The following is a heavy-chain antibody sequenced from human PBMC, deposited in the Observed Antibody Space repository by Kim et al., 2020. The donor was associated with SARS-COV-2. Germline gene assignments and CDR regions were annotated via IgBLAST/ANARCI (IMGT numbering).Heavy chain of an antibody. CDR1: GFPFSRYW. V-gene: IGHV3-74*01. CDR2: INSDGGGI. D-gene: IGHD3-10*01. J-gene: IGHJ5*02. Sequence: GGSLRLSCAASGFPFSRYWMHWVRQDPGKGLMWVSRINSDGGGISYADSVRGRFTISRDNAKNTLYLQMDSLRAEDTAVYYCARGGGFGEFPWGQGTLVTVSS. CDR3: ARGGGFGEFP.